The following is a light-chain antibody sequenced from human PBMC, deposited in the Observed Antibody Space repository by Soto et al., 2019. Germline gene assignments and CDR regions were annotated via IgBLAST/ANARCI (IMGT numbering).Light chain of an antibody. CDR3: QQSFSTPPT. CDR1: PTLNSY. J-gene: IGKJ2*01. CDR2: AAS. V-gene: IGKV1-39*01. Sequence: DIQMTQSPSSLSASVGDRVTITCRASPTLNSYLNWYQQKPPKAPKLLIYAASRLQSGVPSRFNGSGTTTDFTLTIASLQPEDFATYFCQQSFSTPPTFGQGTKL.